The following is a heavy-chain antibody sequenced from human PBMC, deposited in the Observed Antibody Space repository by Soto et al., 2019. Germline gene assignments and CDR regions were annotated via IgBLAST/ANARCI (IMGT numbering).Heavy chain of an antibody. CDR3: ARVRYCSGGSCYPRFDP. Sequence: TSETLSLTCTVSGGSISSGCYYWSWIRQHPGKGLEWIGYIYYSGSTYYNPSLKSRVTISVDTSKNQFSLKLSSVTAADTAVYYCARVRYCSGGSCYPRFDPWGQGTLVTVSS. V-gene: IGHV4-31*03. CDR1: GGSISSGCYY. CDR2: IYYSGST. J-gene: IGHJ5*02. D-gene: IGHD2-15*01.